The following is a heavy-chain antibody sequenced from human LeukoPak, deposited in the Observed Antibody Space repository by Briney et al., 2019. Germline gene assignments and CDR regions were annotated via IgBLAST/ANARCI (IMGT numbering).Heavy chain of an antibody. CDR3: ARCTGYSSGGSCYGYYYYYYMDV. V-gene: IGHV4-34*01. Sequence: SETLSLTCAVYGGSFSGYYWSWIRQPPGKGLEWIGEINHSGSTNYNPSLKSRVTISVDTSKNQFSLKLSSVTAADTAVYYCARCTGYSSGGSCYGYYYYYYMDVWGKGTTVTVSS. CDR2: INHSGST. D-gene: IGHD2-15*01. CDR1: GGSFSGYY. J-gene: IGHJ6*03.